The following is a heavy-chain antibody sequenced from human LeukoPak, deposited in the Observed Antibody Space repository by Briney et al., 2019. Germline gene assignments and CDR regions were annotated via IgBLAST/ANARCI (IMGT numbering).Heavy chain of an antibody. V-gene: IGHV4-31*03. Sequence: PSETLSLTCTVSGGSISGGGYYWSWIRQHPGKGLEWIGYIYYSGSTYYNPSLKSRVTISVDTSKNQFSLKLSSVTAADTAAYYCAAQDVNWFDPWGQGTLVTVSS. CDR1: GGSISGGGYY. CDR2: IYYSGST. D-gene: IGHD2-15*01. CDR3: AAQDVNWFDP. J-gene: IGHJ5*02.